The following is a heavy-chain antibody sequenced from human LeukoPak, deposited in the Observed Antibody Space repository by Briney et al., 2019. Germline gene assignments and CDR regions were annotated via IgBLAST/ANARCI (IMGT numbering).Heavy chain of an antibody. CDR1: GYTFTGYY. D-gene: IGHD6-13*01. V-gene: IGHV1-2*02. CDR3: ARAHVIAAVQPGDY. CDR2: INPNSGGT. J-gene: IGHJ4*02. Sequence: ASVKVSCKASGYTFTGYYMHWVRQAPGQGLEWMGWINPNSGGTNYAQKFQGRVTMTRDTSTSTAYMELSRLRSDDTAVYYCARAHVIAAVQPGDYWGQGTLVTVSS.